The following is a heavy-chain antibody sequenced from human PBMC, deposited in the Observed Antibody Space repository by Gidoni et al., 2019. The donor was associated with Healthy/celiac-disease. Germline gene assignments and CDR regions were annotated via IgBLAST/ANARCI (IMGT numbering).Heavy chain of an antibody. D-gene: IGHD3-22*01. CDR1: GFTFSSYG. V-gene: IGHV3-33*01. CDR3: AREGWSTYYYDSSGYYYSGPGDY. J-gene: IGHJ4*02. Sequence: QVQLVESGGGVVQPGRSLRLSCAASGFTFSSYGMHWVRQAPGKGLEWVAVIWYDGSNKYYADSVKGRFTISRDNSKNTLYLQMNSLRAEDTAVYYCAREGWSTYYYDSSGYYYSGPGDYWGQGTLVTVSS. CDR2: IWYDGSNK.